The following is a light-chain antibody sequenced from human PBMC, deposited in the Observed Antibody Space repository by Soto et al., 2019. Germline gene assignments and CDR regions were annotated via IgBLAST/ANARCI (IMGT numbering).Light chain of an antibody. Sequence: ETVMTQSPDTLSVSPGERATLSCRASQSVSTNLAWYQQKPGQAPRLLIYGAFIRATGVADRFSGSGSGTEFTLTISSLQSEDFAVYDCQQYNNWPPITFGQGTRLEIK. CDR1: QSVSTN. V-gene: IGKV3-15*01. CDR3: QQYNNWPPIT. J-gene: IGKJ5*01. CDR2: GAF.